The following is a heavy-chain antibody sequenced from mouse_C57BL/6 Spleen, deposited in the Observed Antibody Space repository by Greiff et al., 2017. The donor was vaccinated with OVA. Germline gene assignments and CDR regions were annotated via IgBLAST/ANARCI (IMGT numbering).Heavy chain of an antibody. Sequence: VQLKQSGAELARPGASVKLSCKASGYTFTSYGISWVKQRTGQGLEWIGEIYPRSGNTYYTEKFKGKATLTADKSSSNSYMEFRSLTSEYSAVYFCARSDWDVDYWGQGTTLTVSS. V-gene: IGHV1-81*01. CDR3: ARSDWDVDY. CDR2: IYPRSGNT. J-gene: IGHJ2*01. CDR1: GYTFTSYG. D-gene: IGHD4-1*01.